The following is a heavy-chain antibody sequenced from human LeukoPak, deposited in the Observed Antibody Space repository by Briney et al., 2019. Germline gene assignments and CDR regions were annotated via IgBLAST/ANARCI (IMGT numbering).Heavy chain of an antibody. D-gene: IGHD6-19*01. CDR2: ISGSGGST. CDR3: AKGQQWLAGYYYYYYMDV. Sequence: GGSLRLSCAASGFTFSSYAMSWVRQAPGKGLEWVSAISGSGGSTYYADSVKGRFTISRDNSKNTLYLQMNSLRVEDTAVYYCAKGQQWLAGYYYYYYMDVWGKGTTVTVSS. V-gene: IGHV3-23*01. CDR1: GFTFSSYA. J-gene: IGHJ6*03.